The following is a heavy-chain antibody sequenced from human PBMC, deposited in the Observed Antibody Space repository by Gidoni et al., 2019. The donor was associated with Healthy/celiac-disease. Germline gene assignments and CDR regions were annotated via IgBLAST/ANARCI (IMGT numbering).Heavy chain of an antibody. CDR3: TGDYGDYGD. D-gene: IGHD4-17*01. CDR2: IRSKAYGGTT. CDR1: GFTFGDYA. V-gene: IGHV3-49*04. Sequence: EVQLVESGGGLVQPGRSLRPSCTASGFTFGDYAMSWVRQAPGKGLEWVGFIRSKAYGGTTEYAASVKGRFTISRDDSKSIAYLQMNSLKTEDTAVYYCTGDYGDYGDWGQGTLVTVSS. J-gene: IGHJ4*02.